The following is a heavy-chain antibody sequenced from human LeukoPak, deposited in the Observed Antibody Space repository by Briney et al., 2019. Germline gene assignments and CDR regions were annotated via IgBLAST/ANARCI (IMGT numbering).Heavy chain of an antibody. V-gene: IGHV3-23*01. D-gene: IGHD5-18*01. Sequence: GGSLRLSCAASGFTFSSYAMSWVRQAPGKGLEWVSAISGSGGSTYYADSVKDRFTISRDNSKNTLYLQMNSLRAEDTAVYYCARYYTWYSYGFDYWGQGTLVTVSS. J-gene: IGHJ4*02. CDR3: ARYYTWYSYGFDY. CDR1: GFTFSSYA. CDR2: ISGSGGST.